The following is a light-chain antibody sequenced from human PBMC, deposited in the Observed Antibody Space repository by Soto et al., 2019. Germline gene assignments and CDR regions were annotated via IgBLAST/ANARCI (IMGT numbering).Light chain of an antibody. Sequence: QSALTQPASVSGSPGQSIAISCIGTSSDVGAYNYVSWYQQYPGKAPRLLIYDVSGRPSGVSNRFSGSKSANTASLTISGLQPEDEADYYCSSYTTSSTLVFGGGTKLTVL. V-gene: IGLV2-14*01. J-gene: IGLJ2*01. CDR1: SSDVGAYNY. CDR3: SSYTTSSTLV. CDR2: DVS.